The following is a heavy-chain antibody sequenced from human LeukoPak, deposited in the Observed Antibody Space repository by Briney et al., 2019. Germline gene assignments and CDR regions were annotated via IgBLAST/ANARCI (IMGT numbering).Heavy chain of an antibody. V-gene: IGHV5-51*01. CDR3: VRSPACSSGTCYPNWFDP. CDR1: GYSFTNNW. D-gene: IGHD2-15*01. CDR2: TNPGDSNT. Sequence: RGESLKISCKGSGYSFTNNWIGWVRQMPGKGLEWMGITNPGDSNTRYSPSFQGQVTISADKSISSAYLQWSSLKASDTAMYYCVRSPACSSGTCYPNWFDPWGQGTLVTVSS. J-gene: IGHJ5*02.